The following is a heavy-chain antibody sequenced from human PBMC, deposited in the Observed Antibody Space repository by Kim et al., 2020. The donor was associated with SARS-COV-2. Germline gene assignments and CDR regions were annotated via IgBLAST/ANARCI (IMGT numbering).Heavy chain of an antibody. CDR1: GFTFTSYA. D-gene: IGHD3-10*01. J-gene: IGHJ6*02. Sequence: GGSLRLSCAASGFTFTSYAMNWVRQAPGKGLEWVSAISGNGDSTYYADSVKGRFTISRYNSKNTLYLQMNSLRAEDTAIYYCAKDIYGYYDMDVWGQGTTVTVSS. CDR3: AKDIYGYYDMDV. CDR2: ISGNGDST. V-gene: IGHV3-23*01.